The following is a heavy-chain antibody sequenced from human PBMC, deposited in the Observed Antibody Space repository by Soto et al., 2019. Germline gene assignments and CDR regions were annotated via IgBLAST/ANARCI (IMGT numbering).Heavy chain of an antibody. CDR1: GDTLTSYD. CDR3: ARKSSTYSSSWYPENWFDP. CDR2: MNPHSGNT. J-gene: IGHJ5*02. Sequence: DSVKVSCNAYGDTLTSYDINLVRQATGQGVEWMGWMNPHSGNTGYAQKFQGRFTMTRNTSISTAYMELSSLRSEDTAVYYCARKSSTYSSSWYPENWFDPWGQGTLVTISS. D-gene: IGHD6-13*01. V-gene: IGHV1-8*01.